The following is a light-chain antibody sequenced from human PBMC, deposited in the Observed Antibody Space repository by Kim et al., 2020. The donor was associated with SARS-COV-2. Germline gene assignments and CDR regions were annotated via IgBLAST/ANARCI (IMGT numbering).Light chain of an antibody. CDR3: QQYYSTPQT. V-gene: IGKV4-1*01. Sequence: DIVMTQSPDSLAVSLGERATINCKSSQSVLYSSNNKNYLAWYQQKPGQPPKLLIYWASTRESGVPDRFSGSGSWTDFTLTISSLQAEDVAVYYCQQYYSTPQTFGGGTKVDIK. J-gene: IGKJ4*01. CDR2: WAS. CDR1: QSVLYSSNNKNY.